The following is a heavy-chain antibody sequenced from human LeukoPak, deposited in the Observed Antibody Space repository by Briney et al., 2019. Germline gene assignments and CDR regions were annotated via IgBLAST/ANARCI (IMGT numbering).Heavy chain of an antibody. Sequence: PSETLSLTCTVSGGSISSSNYYWGWIRQPPGKGLEWIGSIYYSGSTNYNPSLKSRVTISVDTSKNQFSLKLSSVTAADTAVYYCARSWWELLTFDYWGQGTLVTVSS. CDR1: GGSISSSNYY. D-gene: IGHD1-26*01. CDR3: ARSWWELLTFDY. J-gene: IGHJ4*02. CDR2: IYYSGST. V-gene: IGHV4-39*07.